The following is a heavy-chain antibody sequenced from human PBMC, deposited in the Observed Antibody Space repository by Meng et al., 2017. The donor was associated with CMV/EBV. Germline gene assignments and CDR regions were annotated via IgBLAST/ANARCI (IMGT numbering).Heavy chain of an antibody. V-gene: IGHV3-21*01. D-gene: IGHD6-13*01. J-gene: IGHJ4*02. CDR1: GFTFSSYS. CDR2: ISSSSSNI. CDR3: AMLYSSNWYYLDY. Sequence: GGSLRLSCAASGFTFSSYSMNWVRQAPGKGLEWVSSISSSSSNIYYADSVKGRFTISRDNAKNSLYLQMNRLRAEDTAVYYCAMLYSSNWYYLDYWGQGTLVTVSS.